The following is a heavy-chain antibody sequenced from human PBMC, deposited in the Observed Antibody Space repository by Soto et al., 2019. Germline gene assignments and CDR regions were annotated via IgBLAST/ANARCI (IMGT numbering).Heavy chain of an antibody. CDR3: AGEWVGRLPAP. Sequence: QVQLVQSGAEVKKPGASVKVSCKASGYTFTSYDINWVRQATGQGLEWMGWMNPNSGNTGYAQKFQGGATMTRTTCIRTAYMELSSLRSEDTAVYYCAGEWVGRLPAPWGQGTLVTVSS. V-gene: IGHV1-8*01. D-gene: IGHD6-19*01. CDR2: MNPNSGNT. CDR1: GYTFTSYD. J-gene: IGHJ4*02.